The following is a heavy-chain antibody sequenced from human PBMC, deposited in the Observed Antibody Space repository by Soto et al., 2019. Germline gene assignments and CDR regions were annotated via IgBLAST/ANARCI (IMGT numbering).Heavy chain of an antibody. D-gene: IGHD2-21*01. J-gene: IGHJ4*02. CDR1: GFRFSTYA. V-gene: IGHV3-23*01. CDR2: LGGSTGIT. Sequence: GGSLRLSCATSGFRFSTYAMGWVRQTPGKGLERDSGLGGSTGITYHADSVKGRFTISRDNSRDTLYLQMNSLRADETAVSYCAYCGGFGTPQGICSVYCPIDSWGQGALVTVPS. CDR3: AYCGGFGTPQGICSVYCPIDS.